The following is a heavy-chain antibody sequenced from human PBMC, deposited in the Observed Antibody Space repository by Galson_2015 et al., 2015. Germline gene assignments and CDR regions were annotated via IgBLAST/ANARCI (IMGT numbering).Heavy chain of an antibody. CDR1: GFSFNKYA. CDR3: AKDIIGAPGRHFDS. Sequence: SLRLSCAASGFSFNKYAMNWVRQFPEKGLEWVSAISGNGATTDYADSVDSRFTISRDNSKNMLYLQMNSLRAEDTALYYCAKDIIGAPGRHFDSWGQGTLVTVSS. V-gene: IGHV3-23*01. J-gene: IGHJ4*02. D-gene: IGHD6-13*01. CDR2: ISGNGATT.